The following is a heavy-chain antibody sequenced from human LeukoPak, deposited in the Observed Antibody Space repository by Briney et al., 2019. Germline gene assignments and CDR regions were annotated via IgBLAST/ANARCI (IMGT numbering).Heavy chain of an antibody. V-gene: IGHV3-23*01. J-gene: IGHJ4*02. D-gene: IGHD6-19*01. CDR1: GFTFSTFA. CDR2: IKDGGGST. Sequence: PGGSLRLSCAASGFTFSTFAMNWVRLAPGKGLEWVSAIKDGGGSTYYAGSVKGRFTISRDNSKNTLYLQMNSLRAEDTAVYYCAKARDSSAWRTLYYFDYWGQGTLVTVSS. CDR3: AKARDSSAWRTLYYFDY.